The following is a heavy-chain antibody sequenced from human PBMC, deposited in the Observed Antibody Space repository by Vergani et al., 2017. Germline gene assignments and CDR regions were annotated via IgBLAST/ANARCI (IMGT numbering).Heavy chain of an antibody. V-gene: IGHV3-23*04. CDR1: GFTFSACP. CDR2: ISARYPST. D-gene: IGHD3-22*01. J-gene: IGHJ4*02. Sequence: EVQLVESGGGLVKRGGSLRLSCAASGFTFSACPMTWVRQAPGKGLEWVSAISARYPSTYYADSVKGRFTISRDNSKNMLYLQMNSLRAEDPAVYYCARLSYDTTPYLQGGYDCWGQGTLVSVSS. CDR3: ARLSYDTTPYLQGGYDC.